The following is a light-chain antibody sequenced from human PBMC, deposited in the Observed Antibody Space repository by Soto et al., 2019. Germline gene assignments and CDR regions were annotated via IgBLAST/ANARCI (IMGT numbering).Light chain of an antibody. CDR2: GAS. CDR3: QQYNNWPWT. J-gene: IGKJ1*01. V-gene: IGKV3-15*01. Sequence: EIVMTQSPATLSESPGERGTLSCRASRSVSSNLAWYQQKPGQAPRLLIYGASTRATGIPARFSGSRSGTEFTLTISSLQSEDFAVYYCQQYNNWPWTFGQGTKVEIK. CDR1: RSVSSN.